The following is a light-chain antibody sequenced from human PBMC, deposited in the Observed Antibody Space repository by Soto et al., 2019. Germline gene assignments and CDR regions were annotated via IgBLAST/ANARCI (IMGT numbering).Light chain of an antibody. CDR3: QQYHNWPVT. J-gene: IGKJ4*01. Sequence: EIVMTQSPATLSVSPGERVTFSCRASQSVSTRLAWYQHKPGQAPRLLISGASTGATGIPPRFSGSGSGTDFTLTVNSLQSEDIAVSYCQQYHNWPVTFGGGTTVDIK. CDR1: QSVSTR. V-gene: IGKV3-15*01. CDR2: GAS.